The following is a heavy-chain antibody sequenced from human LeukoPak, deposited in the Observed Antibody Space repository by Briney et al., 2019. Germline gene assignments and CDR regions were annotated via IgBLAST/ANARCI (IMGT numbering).Heavy chain of an antibody. CDR3: AREGYSSSWYGFDP. J-gene: IGHJ5*02. CDR1: GGSISSGGYY. Sequence: PETLSLTCTVSGGSISSGGYYWSWIRQPPGKGLEWIGYIYYSGSTNYNPSLKSRVTISVDTSKNQFSLKLTSVTAADTAVYYCAREGYSSSWYGFDPWGQGTLVTVSS. CDR2: IYYSGST. V-gene: IGHV4-61*08. D-gene: IGHD6-13*01.